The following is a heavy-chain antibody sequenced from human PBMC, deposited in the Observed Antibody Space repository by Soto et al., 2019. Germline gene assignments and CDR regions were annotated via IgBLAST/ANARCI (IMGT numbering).Heavy chain of an antibody. D-gene: IGHD2-8*02. J-gene: IGHJ4*02. CDR3: ATETHWSFDY. Sequence: GGSLRLSCAASGFTFGDFWMSWVRQAPGKGLEWVANLKPDGSDKYYVDSVRGRFTISRDNAKDSLYLQLSRLRAEDTAVYYCATETHWSFDYWGQGVLVTVSS. CDR1: GFTFGDFW. CDR2: LKPDGSDK. V-gene: IGHV3-7*01.